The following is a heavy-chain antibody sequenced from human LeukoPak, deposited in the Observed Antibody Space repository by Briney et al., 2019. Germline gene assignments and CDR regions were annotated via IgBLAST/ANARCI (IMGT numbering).Heavy chain of an antibody. CDR1: GFTFSSYA. D-gene: IGHD6-19*01. J-gene: IGHJ4*02. V-gene: IGHV3-23*01. CDR3: ADSSGWITTFDY. CDR2: ISGSGGST. Sequence: PGGSLRLSRAASGFTFSSYAMSWVRQAPGKGLEWVSAISGSGGSTYYADSVKGRFTISRDNSKNTLYLQMNSLRAEDTAVYYCADSSGWITTFDYWGQGTLVTVSS.